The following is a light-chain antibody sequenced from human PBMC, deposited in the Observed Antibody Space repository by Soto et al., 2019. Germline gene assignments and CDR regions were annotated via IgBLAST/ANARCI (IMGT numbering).Light chain of an antibody. Sequence: QSALTQPASVSGSPGQSITISCTGTSSDVGSYNLVSWYQQHPDKAPKLMIYDGSKRPSGVSNRFSGSKSGNTASLTISGLQAEDEADYYCCSYAGSSTFVVFGGGTKLTV. CDR1: SSDVGSYNL. CDR3: CSYAGSSTFVV. CDR2: DGS. J-gene: IGLJ2*01. V-gene: IGLV2-23*03.